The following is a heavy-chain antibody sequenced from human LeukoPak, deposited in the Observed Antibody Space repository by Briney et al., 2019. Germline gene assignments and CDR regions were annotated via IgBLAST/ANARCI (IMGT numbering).Heavy chain of an antibody. CDR1: GFSVSHNY. J-gene: IGHJ4*02. CDR3: TRDTPRIAASVSGG. V-gene: IGHV3-53*01. Sequence: GGSLRLSCTASGFSVSHNYMNWVRQAPGKGLEWVALIYRGGNTHYADSVKGRFTISRDNSKNTLYLQMSSLRVEDTAVYYCTRDTPRIAASVSGGWGQGTLVTVSS. CDR2: IYRGGNT. D-gene: IGHD6-13*01.